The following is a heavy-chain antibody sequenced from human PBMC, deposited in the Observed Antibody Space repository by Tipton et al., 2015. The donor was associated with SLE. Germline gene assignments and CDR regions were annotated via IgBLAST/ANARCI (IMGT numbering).Heavy chain of an antibody. CDR2: ISSSGSTI. Sequence: VQLVQSGGGLVQPGGSLRLSCAASGFTFSSYEMNWVRQAPGKGLEWVSYISSSGSTIYYADSVKGRFTISRDNAKNSLYLQMNSLRAEDTAVYYCAREFYGGATDSWGRGTLVTVSS. CDR3: AREFYGGATDS. D-gene: IGHD1-26*01. CDR1: GFTFSSYE. V-gene: IGHV3-48*03. J-gene: IGHJ4*02.